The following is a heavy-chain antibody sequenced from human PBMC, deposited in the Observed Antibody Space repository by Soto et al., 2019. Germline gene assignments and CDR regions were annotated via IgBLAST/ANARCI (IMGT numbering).Heavy chain of an antibody. D-gene: IGHD6-13*01. CDR3: ARGPYSSSWYNWFDP. Sequence: GSLRLSCAASGFTFSSYSMNWVRQAPGKGLEWVSSISSSSSYIYYADSVKGRFTISRDNAKNSLYLQMNSLRAEDTAVYYCARGPYSSSWYNWFDPWGQGTLVTVSS. J-gene: IGHJ5*02. V-gene: IGHV3-21*01. CDR1: GFTFSSYS. CDR2: ISSSSSYI.